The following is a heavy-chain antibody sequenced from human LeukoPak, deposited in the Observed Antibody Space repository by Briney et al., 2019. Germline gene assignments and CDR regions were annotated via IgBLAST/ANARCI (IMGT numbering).Heavy chain of an antibody. CDR1: GFTFSSYA. CDR3: ARDLRPRVVVVAATSSVFLY. CDR2: ISYDRSNK. J-gene: IGHJ4*02. V-gene: IGHV3-30*04. Sequence: GGSLRLSCAASGFTFSSYAMRWVRQAPGKGLEWVAVISYDRSNKYYADSVKGRFTISRYHSKNTLYRQMNSLRAEDTAVYYCARDLRPRVVVVAATSSVFLYWGQGTLVPVSS. D-gene: IGHD2-15*01.